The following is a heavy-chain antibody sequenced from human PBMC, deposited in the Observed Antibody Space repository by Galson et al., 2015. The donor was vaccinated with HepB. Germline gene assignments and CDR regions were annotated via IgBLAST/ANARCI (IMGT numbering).Heavy chain of an antibody. CDR2: IDPSDSYT. Sequence: QSGAEVKKPGESLRISCKGSGYSFTSYWISWVRQMPGKGLEWMGRIDPSDSYTNYSPSFQGHVTISADKSTSTAYLQWSSLKASDTAMYYCATQYGDYAAWFDPWGQGTLVTVSS. D-gene: IGHD4-17*01. CDR1: GYSFTSYW. J-gene: IGHJ5*02. V-gene: IGHV5-10-1*01. CDR3: ATQYGDYAAWFDP.